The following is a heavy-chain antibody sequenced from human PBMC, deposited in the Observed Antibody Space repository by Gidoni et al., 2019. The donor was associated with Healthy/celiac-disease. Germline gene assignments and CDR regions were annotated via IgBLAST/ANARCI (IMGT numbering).Heavy chain of an antibody. CDR1: GGSFSGYY. CDR3: ARGTSSSIVGIDY. V-gene: IGHV4-34*01. Sequence: QVQLQQWGAGLLKPSETLSLTCAVYGGSFSGYYWSWIRQPPGKGLEWIGEINHSGSTNYNPSLKSRVTISVDTSKNQFSLKLSSVTAADTAVYYCARGTSSSIVGIDYWGQGTLVTVSS. D-gene: IGHD2-21*01. CDR2: INHSGST. J-gene: IGHJ4*02.